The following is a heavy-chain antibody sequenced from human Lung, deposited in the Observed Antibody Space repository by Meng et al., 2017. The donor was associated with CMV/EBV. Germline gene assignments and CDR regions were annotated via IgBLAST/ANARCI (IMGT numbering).Heavy chain of an antibody. CDR2: ISTNTGTP. J-gene: IGHJ5*02. Sequence: QVQRVQSGFKLKKPGASVKVSCKASGYTFSTYTINWVRQAHGRGLEWTGWISTNTGTPTYTQGFTGRFVFSLDTSVSTAYLQISSLKAEDTAVYYCARGGNFDPWGQGTLVTVSS. CDR1: GYTFSTYT. D-gene: IGHD2/OR15-2a*01. CDR3: ARGGNFDP. V-gene: IGHV7-4-1*02.